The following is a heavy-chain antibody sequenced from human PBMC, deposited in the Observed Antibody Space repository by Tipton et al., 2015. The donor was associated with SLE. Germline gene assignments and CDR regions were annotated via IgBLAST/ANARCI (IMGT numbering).Heavy chain of an antibody. CDR1: GYIFPNSG. CDR3: LVRYYDSSEGW. J-gene: IGHJ4*02. CDR2: INPNSGGT. D-gene: IGHD3-22*01. V-gene: IGHV1-2*02. Sequence: QLVQSGAEVKNPGASVKVSCKASGYIFPNSGIGWVRQAPGQGLEWMGWINPNSGGTNYAQKFQGRVTMTRDTSISTAYMELSRLRSDDTAVYYCLVRYYDSSEGWWGQGTLVTVSS.